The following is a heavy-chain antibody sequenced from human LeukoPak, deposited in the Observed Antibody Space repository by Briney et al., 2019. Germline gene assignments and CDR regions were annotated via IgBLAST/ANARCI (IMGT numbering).Heavy chain of an antibody. J-gene: IGHJ4*02. Sequence: SETLSLTCAVSGYSISSGYYWGWVRQPPGKGLEWIGSIYHSGSTYYNPSLKSRVTISVDTSKNQFSLKLSSVTAADTAVYYCARHYYDSSDSYSFDYWGQGTLVIFSS. CDR1: GYSISSGYY. V-gene: IGHV4-38-2*01. CDR3: ARHYYDSSDSYSFDY. D-gene: IGHD3-22*01. CDR2: IYHSGST.